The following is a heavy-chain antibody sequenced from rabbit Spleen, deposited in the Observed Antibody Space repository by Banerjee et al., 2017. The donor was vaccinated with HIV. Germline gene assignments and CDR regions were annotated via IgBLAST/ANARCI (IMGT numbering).Heavy chain of an antibody. CDR1: GFTISSYN. J-gene: IGHJ3*01. CDR2: IAGSSSGFT. D-gene: IGHD1-1*01. V-gene: IGHV1S45*01. CDR3: VRGASSSGYYSL. Sequence: QEQLEETGGGLVQPGGSLTLSCKVSGFTISSYNMGWVRQAPGKGLEWISCIAGSSSGFTYSATWAKGRFTISKTSSTTVTLQMTSLTAADTATYFCVRGASSSGYYSLWGQGTLVTVS.